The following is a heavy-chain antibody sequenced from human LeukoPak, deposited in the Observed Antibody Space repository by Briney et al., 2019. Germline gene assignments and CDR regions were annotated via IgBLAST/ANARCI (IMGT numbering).Heavy chain of an antibody. CDR2: TYYSGST. D-gene: IGHD1-26*01. J-gene: IGHJ4*02. V-gene: IGHV4-61*01. CDR1: GGSVSSGSYY. Sequence: SETLSLACTVSGGSVSSGSYYWSWIRQPPGKGLEWIGYTYYSGSTNYNPSLKSRVTISVDTSKNQFSLKPSSVTAADTAVYYCARDRTIVGATRPTDYWGQGTLVTVSS. CDR3: ARDRTIVGATRPTDY.